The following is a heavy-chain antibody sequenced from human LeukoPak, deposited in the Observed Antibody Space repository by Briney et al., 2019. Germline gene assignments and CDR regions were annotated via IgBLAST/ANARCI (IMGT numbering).Heavy chain of an antibody. V-gene: IGHV3-23*01. CDR2: ISDSGGST. CDR3: AKRGVVIRVIVGSHKAAYYFDS. CDR1: GITLSNYG. Sequence: GGSLRLSCAVSGITLSNYGMSWVRQAPGKGLEWVAGISDSGGSTNYADSVKGRFTISRDNPKNTLYLQMNSLRAEDTAVYFCAKRGVVIRVIVGSHKAAYYFDSWGQGALVTVSS. D-gene: IGHD3-16*02. J-gene: IGHJ4*02.